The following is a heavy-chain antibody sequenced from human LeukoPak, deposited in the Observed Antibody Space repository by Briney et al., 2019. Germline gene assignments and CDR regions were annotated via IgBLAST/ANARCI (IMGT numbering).Heavy chain of an antibody. CDR2: FYYSGST. D-gene: IGHD3-10*01. Sequence: SETLSLTCSVSGGSIRTHYWNWVRQPPGKGLEWIGCFYYSGSTTYNPSLKSRVTISIDTSKSQVSLKLTSVTAADTAVYYCTTHPPITYWGQGTLVTVSS. V-gene: IGHV4-59*08. J-gene: IGHJ4*02. CDR1: GGSIRTHY. CDR3: TTHPPITY.